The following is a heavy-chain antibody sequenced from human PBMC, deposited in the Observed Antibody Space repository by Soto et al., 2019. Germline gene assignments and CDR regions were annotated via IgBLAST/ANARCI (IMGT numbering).Heavy chain of an antibody. J-gene: IGHJ4*02. CDR2: INHSGST. CDR3: ARAVTYSNSVPFDY. CDR1: GGSFSGYY. D-gene: IGHD4-4*01. Sequence: LSLTCAVYGGSFSGYYWSWIRQPPGKGLEWIGEINHSGSTNYNPSLKSRVTISVDTSKNQFSLKLSSVTAADTAVYYCARAVTYSNSVPFDYWGQGTLVTVSS. V-gene: IGHV4-34*01.